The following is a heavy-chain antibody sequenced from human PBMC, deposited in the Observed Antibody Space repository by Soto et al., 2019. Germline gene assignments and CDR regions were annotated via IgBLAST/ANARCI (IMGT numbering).Heavy chain of an antibody. J-gene: IGHJ5*02. CDR2: FDPEDGET. Sequence: ASVKVSCKVSGYTLTELSMHWVRQAPGKGLEWMGGFDPEDGETIYAQKFQGRVTMTEDTSTDTAYMELSSLRSEDTAVYYCATDKRVYSYGKTKWFDPWGQGTLVPVDS. V-gene: IGHV1-24*01. D-gene: IGHD5-18*01. CDR1: GYTLTELS. CDR3: ATDKRVYSYGKTKWFDP.